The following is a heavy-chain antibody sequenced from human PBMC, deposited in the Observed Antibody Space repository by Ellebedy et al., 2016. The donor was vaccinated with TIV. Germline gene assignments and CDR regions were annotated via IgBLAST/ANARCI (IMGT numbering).Heavy chain of an antibody. Sequence: GGSLRLXXAASGFTFSSYAMHWVRQAPGKGLEWVAVISYDGSNKYYADSVKGRFTISRDNSKNTLYLQMNSLRAEDTAVYYCARDQGDAFDIWGQGTMVTVSS. CDR2: ISYDGSNK. CDR1: GFTFSSYA. J-gene: IGHJ3*02. CDR3: ARDQGDAFDI. V-gene: IGHV3-30*04.